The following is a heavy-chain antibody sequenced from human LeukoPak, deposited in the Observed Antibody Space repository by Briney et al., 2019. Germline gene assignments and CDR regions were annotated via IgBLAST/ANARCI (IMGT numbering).Heavy chain of an antibody. CDR1: GVAISSYN. D-gene: IGHD4-11*01. Sequence: PETLCLTCTVSGVAISSYNLSWIRQPPGKGLGWSGYIYYSGSTNYNPSLKSRVTISVDTSKNQFFLKLSSVTGADTAVYYCARRTTVTIPCGYWRQGTVVTVFS. CDR3: ARRTTVTIPCGY. V-gene: IGHV4-59*12. J-gene: IGHJ4*02. CDR2: IYYSGST.